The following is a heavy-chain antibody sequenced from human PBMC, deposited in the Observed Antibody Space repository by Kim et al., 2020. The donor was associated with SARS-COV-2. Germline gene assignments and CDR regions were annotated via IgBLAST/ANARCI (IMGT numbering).Heavy chain of an antibody. V-gene: IGHV3-15*07. CDR3: SQSVTFNGKFQF. J-gene: IGHJ4*02. CDR1: GLIFSDAW. D-gene: IGHD2-21*02. CDR2: ITSRATT. Sequence: GGSLRLSCTVSGLIFSDAWVNWVRLPPGKGLEWLGRITSRATTDYAVAVRNRVTISRHNSRNTIYLQMNSLVTEDTAIYYCSQSVTFNGKFQFWVQVTLV.